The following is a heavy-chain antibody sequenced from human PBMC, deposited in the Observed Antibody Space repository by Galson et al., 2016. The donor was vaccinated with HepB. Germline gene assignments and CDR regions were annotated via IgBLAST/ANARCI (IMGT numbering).Heavy chain of an antibody. V-gene: IGHV2-5*01. CDR3: SPQGATIAAAESWFDP. CDR1: GFSISTTGVG. D-gene: IGHD6-13*01. J-gene: IGHJ5*02. CDR2: IYGNDDK. Sequence: PALVKPTQTLTLTCTFSGFSISTTGVGVGWIRQPPGKALEWLALIYGNDDKRYSPSLKSRLTITKDTSRNQVVLTMTNMDPVDTAANHYSPQGATIAAAESWFDPWSQGVLVTVSS.